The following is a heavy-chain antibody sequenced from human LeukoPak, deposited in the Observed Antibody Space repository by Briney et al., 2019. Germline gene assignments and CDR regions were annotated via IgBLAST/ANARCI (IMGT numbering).Heavy chain of an antibody. J-gene: IGHJ4*02. CDR3: QSRYLEWLLEY. V-gene: IGHV4-39*01. CDR1: GGSINSNNYY. CDR2: IYSSGSA. D-gene: IGHD3-3*01. Sequence: SETLSLTCTVSGGSINSNNYYWGWIRQPPGKGLEWIGSIYSSGSAYYNPSLKSRVTISVDTSKNQFSLRLSSVTAADTAVYYCQSRYLEWLLEYWGQGTLVTVSS.